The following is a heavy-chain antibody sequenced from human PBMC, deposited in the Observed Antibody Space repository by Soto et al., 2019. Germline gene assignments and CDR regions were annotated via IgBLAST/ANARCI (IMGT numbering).Heavy chain of an antibody. CDR3: ARASDTAMVPSWYFDL. D-gene: IGHD5-18*01. J-gene: IGHJ2*01. Sequence: PGGSLRLSCAASGFTFSSYATSWVRQAPGKGLEWVSAISGSGGSTYYADSVKGRFTISRDNSKNTLYLQMNSLRAEDTAVYYCARASDTAMVPSWYFDLWGRGTLVTVS. CDR1: GFTFSSYA. V-gene: IGHV3-23*01. CDR2: ISGSGGST.